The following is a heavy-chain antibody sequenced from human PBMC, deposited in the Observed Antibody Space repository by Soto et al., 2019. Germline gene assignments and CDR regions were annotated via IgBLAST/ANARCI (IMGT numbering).Heavy chain of an antibody. CDR3: ARDGSRHDQYTS. J-gene: IGHJ3*01. V-gene: IGHV3-7*04. D-gene: IGHD2-2*01. CDR1: GFSFSSYW. Sequence: EMHLVESGGGLVQPGGSLRLSCAASGFSFSSYWMSWLRQAPGKGLEWVANIKERGSETYYVDSVKGRFTISRDDTKNSLYLQMNSLRAEDTAVYYGARDGSRHDQYTSCGHGTMVTVSS. CDR2: IKERGSET.